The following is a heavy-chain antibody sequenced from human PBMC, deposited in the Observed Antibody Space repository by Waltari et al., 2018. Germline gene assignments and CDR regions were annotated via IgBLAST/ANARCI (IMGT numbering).Heavy chain of an antibody. V-gene: IGHV3-23*04. CDR3: AKFLGYCSGGSCRYYYYGMDV. Sequence: EVQLVESGGGLVQPGGSLRLSCAASGFTFSSYAMSWVRQAPGQGLEWVSAISGSGGSTYYADSVKGRFTISRDNSKNTLYLQMNSLRAEDTAVYYCAKFLGYCSGGSCRYYYYGMDVWGQGTTVTVSS. CDR1: GFTFSSYA. D-gene: IGHD2-15*01. CDR2: ISGSGGST. J-gene: IGHJ6*02.